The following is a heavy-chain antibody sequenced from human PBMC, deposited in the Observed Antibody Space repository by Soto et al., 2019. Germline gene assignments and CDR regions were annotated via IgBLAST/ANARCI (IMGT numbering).Heavy chain of an antibody. CDR1: GESINRSLFS. D-gene: IGHD3-3*01. CDR2: IYYSGST. V-gene: IGHV4-39*01. Sequence: SKTLSIRRAVSGESINRSLFSCGWFCWPPGKGLEWIGSIYYSGSTYYNPSLKSRVTISVDTSKNQFSLKLSSVTAADTAVYYCARHLSIFGVVRYYYGMDVWGQGTMVS. CDR3: ARHLSIFGVVRYYYGMDV. J-gene: IGHJ6*02.